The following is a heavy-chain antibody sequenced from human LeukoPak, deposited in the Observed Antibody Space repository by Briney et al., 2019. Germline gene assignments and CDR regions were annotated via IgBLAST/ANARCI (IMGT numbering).Heavy chain of an antibody. Sequence: SETLSLTCAVYGGSFSGYYWSWIRQPPGKGLEWIGEINHSGSTNYNPSLKSRVTISVDTSKNQFSLKLSSVTAADTAVYYCARGPIPAAELDYWGQGTLVTVSS. CDR2: INHSGST. V-gene: IGHV4-34*01. D-gene: IGHD6-13*01. J-gene: IGHJ4*02. CDR1: GGSFSGYY. CDR3: ARGPIPAAELDY.